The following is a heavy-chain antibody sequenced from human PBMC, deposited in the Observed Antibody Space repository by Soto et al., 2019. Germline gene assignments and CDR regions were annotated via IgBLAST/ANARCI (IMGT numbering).Heavy chain of an antibody. CDR1: GFTFSSYA. Sequence: GGSLRLSCAASGFTFSSYAMHWVRQAPGKGLEWVAVISYDGSNKYYADSVKGRFTISRDNSKNTLYLQMNSLRAEDTAVYYCATENIEYSSSSRVSYYYYYGMDVWGQGTTVTVSS. CDR3: ATENIEYSSSSRVSYYYYYGMDV. D-gene: IGHD6-6*01. J-gene: IGHJ6*02. V-gene: IGHV3-30-3*01. CDR2: ISYDGSNK.